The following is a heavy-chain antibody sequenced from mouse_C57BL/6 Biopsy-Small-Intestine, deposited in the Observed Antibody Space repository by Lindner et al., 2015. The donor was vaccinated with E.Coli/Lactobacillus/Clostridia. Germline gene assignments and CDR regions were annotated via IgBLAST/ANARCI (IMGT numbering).Heavy chain of an antibody. J-gene: IGHJ1*01. Sequence: SVKVSCKASGYTFTNYAIHWVRQAPGQSLEWMAWINAGNGDTKYSQKFQGRVAITRDTSATTVYMDLSSLTSEDTAVYYCATGTGWTSYGMDVWGQGTTVTVSS. CDR1: GYTFTNYA. CDR2: INAGNGDT. D-gene: IGHD1-1*01. CDR3: ATGTGWTSYGMDV. V-gene: IGHV1-84*02.